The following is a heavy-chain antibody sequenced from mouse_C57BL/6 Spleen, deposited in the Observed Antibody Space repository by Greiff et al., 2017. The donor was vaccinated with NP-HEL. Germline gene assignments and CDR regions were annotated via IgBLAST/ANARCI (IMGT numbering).Heavy chain of an antibody. J-gene: IGHJ2*01. CDR2: IDPSDSYT. CDR3: APDGGYYLDY. CDR1: GYTFTSYW. V-gene: IGHV1-59*01. Sequence: QVQLQQSGAELVRPGTSVKLSCKASGYTFTSYWMHWVKQRPGQGLEWIGVIDPSDSYTNYKQKFKGKATLTVDTSSSTAYMQLSSRTSEDSAVYYWAPDGGYYLDYWGQGTTLTVSS.